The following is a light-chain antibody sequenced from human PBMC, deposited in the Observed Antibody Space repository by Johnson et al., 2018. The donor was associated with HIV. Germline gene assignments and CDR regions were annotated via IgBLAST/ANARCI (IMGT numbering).Light chain of an antibody. J-gene: IGLJ1*01. Sequence: QSVLTQPPSVSAAPGQKVTISCSGSTSNIGNNYVSWYQQLPGTAPKLLIYEKNKRPSGIPDRFSASKSGTSATLVITGLQTADEADYYCGTWDYTLKTGFFETGTKVTVL. CDR2: EKN. CDR1: TSNIGNNY. V-gene: IGLV1-51*02. CDR3: GTWDYTLKTGF.